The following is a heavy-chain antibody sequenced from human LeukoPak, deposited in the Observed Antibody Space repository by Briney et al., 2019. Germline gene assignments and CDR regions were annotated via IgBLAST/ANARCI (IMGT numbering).Heavy chain of an antibody. CDR2: INHSGST. CDR1: GGSFSGYY. D-gene: IGHD3-22*01. V-gene: IGHV4-34*01. J-gene: IGHJ4*02. Sequence: SETLSLTCAVYGGSFSGYYWSWIRQPPGKGLEWIGEINHSGSTNYNPSLKSRVTISVDTSKNQFSLKLSSVTAADTAVYYCARPYYYDSSGYYYDDYWGQGTLVTLSS. CDR3: ARPYYYDSSGYYYDDY.